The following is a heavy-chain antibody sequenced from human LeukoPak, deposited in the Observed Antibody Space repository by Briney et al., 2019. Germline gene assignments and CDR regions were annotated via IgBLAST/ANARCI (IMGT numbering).Heavy chain of an antibody. D-gene: IGHD6-19*01. CDR3: ARGAPYSSGWAFDY. CDR2: IYTSGST. J-gene: IGHJ4*02. CDR1: GGSISSYY. V-gene: IGHV4-4*07. Sequence: PSETLSLTCTVSGGSISSYYWSWIRQPAGKGLEWIGRIYTSGSTNYNPSLKSRVTMSVGTSKNQFSLKLSSVTAADTAVYYCARGAPYSSGWAFDYWGQGTLVTVSS.